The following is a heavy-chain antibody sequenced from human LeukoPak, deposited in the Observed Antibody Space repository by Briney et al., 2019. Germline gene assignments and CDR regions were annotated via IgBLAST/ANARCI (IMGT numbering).Heavy chain of an antibody. D-gene: IGHD2-2*01. V-gene: IGHV3-21*01. CDR2: ISSSSSYI. J-gene: IGHJ4*02. CDR3: ARGRALYCSRTSCYPDY. CDR1: GLTFSSCR. Sequence: GGPLRLFCGACGLTFSSCRMIWLPGSRGEGLVCVSSISSSSSYIYYAVSVKGGYTISRDNAKNPLYLQMTSLRAEDTAVYYCARGRALYCSRTSCYPDYWGQGTLVTVSS.